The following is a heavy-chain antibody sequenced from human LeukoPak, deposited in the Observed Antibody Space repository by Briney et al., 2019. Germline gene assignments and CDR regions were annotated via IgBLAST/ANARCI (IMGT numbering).Heavy chain of an antibody. CDR3: ARGFYWRLRLDY. CDR2: INHSGST. Sequence: PSETLSLTCAVYGGSFSGYYWSWIRQPPGKGLEWIGEINHSGSTNYNPPLKSRVTISVDTSKNQFSLKLSSVTTADTAVYYCARGFYWRLRLDYWGQGTLVTVSS. J-gene: IGHJ4*02. D-gene: IGHD6-25*01. CDR1: GGSFSGYY. V-gene: IGHV4-34*01.